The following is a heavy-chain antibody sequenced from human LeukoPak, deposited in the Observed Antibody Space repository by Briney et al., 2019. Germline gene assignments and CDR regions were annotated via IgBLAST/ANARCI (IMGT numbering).Heavy chain of an antibody. J-gene: IGHJ5*02. CDR3: ARERTLRITMVRGVRFDP. Sequence: ASETLSLTCAVYGGSFSGYYWSWMRQPPGKGLEWIGEINHSGSTNYNPSLKSRVTISVDTSKNQFSLKLSSVTAADTAVYYCARERTLRITMVRGVRFDPWGQGTLVTVSS. CDR2: INHSGST. CDR1: GGSFSGYY. D-gene: IGHD3-10*01. V-gene: IGHV4-34*01.